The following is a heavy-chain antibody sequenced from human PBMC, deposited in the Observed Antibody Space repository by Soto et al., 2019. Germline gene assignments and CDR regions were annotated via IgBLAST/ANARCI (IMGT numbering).Heavy chain of an antibody. V-gene: IGHV4-61*01. J-gene: IGHJ4*02. CDR1: GGSVSSGSYY. CDR2: IYYSGST. Sequence: QVQLQESGPGLVKPSETLSLTCTVSGGSVSSGSYYWSWIRQPPGKGLEWIGYIYYSGSTNYNPSLKSRVTISVDTSNNQFSLKLSSVTAADTAVYYCARGVWYSSSSSDWGQGTLVTVSS. CDR3: ARGVWYSSSSSD. D-gene: IGHD6-6*01.